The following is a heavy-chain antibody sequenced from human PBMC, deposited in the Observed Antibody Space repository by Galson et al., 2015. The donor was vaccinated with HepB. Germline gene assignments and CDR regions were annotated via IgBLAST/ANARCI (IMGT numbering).Heavy chain of an antibody. D-gene: IGHD5-24*01. Sequence: SETLSLTCNVSGASITDHYWSWVRQSPGRGLECIGYLSYRGTTNHNPSLKRRVTISMDTSKNQFSLKLTSVIAADTAIYYCVRDRRDGYNFGAFDMWGQGTLVTVSS. CDR2: LSYRGTT. V-gene: IGHV4-59*11. CDR1: GASITDHY. J-gene: IGHJ3*02. CDR3: VRDRRDGYNFGAFDM.